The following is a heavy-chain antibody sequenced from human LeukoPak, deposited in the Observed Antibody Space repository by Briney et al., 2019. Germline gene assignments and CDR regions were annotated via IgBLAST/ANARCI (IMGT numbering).Heavy chain of an antibody. CDR1: GVSIISGGYY. J-gene: IGHJ4*02. D-gene: IGHD3-22*01. CDR3: ARSTYYYDSSGYWTFDY. CDR2: TYYSGST. Sequence: PSETLSLTCTVSGVSIISGGYYWTWIRHQPGKGLEWIRYTYYSGSTYYNPSLKSRVTISVDTSKNQFSLKLTSVTAADTAVYYCARSTYYYDSSGYWTFDYWGQGTLVTVSS. V-gene: IGHV4-31*03.